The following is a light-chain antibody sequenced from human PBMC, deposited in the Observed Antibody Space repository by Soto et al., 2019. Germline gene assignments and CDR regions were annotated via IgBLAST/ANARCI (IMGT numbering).Light chain of an antibody. V-gene: IGLV1-44*01. CDR2: RNN. CDR1: SSNLGDNT. CDR3: ATWDDSLNGPV. Sequence: QSVLTQPPSASGTPGQRVTISCSGSSSNLGDNTVNWSQQLPGTAPKLLIYRNNRRPSEVPDRFSGSKSGTSASLAISGLQSDDEADYYCATWDDSLNGPVFGGGTKLTVL. J-gene: IGLJ3*02.